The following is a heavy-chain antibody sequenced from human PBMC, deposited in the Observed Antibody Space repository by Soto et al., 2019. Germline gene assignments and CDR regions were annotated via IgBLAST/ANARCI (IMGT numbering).Heavy chain of an antibody. D-gene: IGHD5-12*01. CDR1: GYTFTSYA. V-gene: IGHV1-3*01. CDR3: ARDLALRRDGYNYFDY. CDR2: INAGNGNT. J-gene: IGHJ4*02. Sequence: QVQLVQSGAEVKKPGASVKVSCKASGYTFTSYAMHWVRQAPGQRLEWMGWINAGNGNTKYSQKFQGRVTITRDTSASTAYMELSSLRSEDTAVYYCARDLALRRDGYNYFDYWGQGTLVTVSS.